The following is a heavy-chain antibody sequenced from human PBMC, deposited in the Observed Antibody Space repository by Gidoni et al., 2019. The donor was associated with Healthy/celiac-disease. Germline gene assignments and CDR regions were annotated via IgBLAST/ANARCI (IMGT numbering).Heavy chain of an antibody. V-gene: IGHV3-30*18. Sequence: QVQLVESGGGVVQPGRSLRLSCAASGFTFSSYGMHWVRQAPGKGLEWVAVISYDGSNKYYADSVKGRFTISRNNSKNTLSLQMNSLRAEDTAVYYCAKDVGRSTIFGVFIMGGYFDYWGQGTLVTVSS. CDR2: ISYDGSNK. D-gene: IGHD3-3*01. CDR1: GFTFSSYG. J-gene: IGHJ4*02. CDR3: AKDVGRSTIFGVFIMGGYFDY.